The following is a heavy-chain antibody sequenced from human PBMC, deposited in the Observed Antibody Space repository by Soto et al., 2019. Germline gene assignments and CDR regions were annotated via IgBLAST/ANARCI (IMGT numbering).Heavy chain of an antibody. CDR3: ARNAGHYDFWSGYYKKYYYYMDV. J-gene: IGHJ6*03. Sequence: EVQLVESGGGLVQPGGSLRLSCAASGFTFSSYWMHWVRQAPGKGLVWVSRINSDGSSPSYADSVKRRFTISRDNAKNTLYLQMNSMRAEDTAVYYCARNAGHYDFWSGYYKKYYYYMDVWGKGTTVTVSS. V-gene: IGHV3-74*01. D-gene: IGHD3-3*01. CDR1: GFTFSSYW. CDR2: INSDGSSP.